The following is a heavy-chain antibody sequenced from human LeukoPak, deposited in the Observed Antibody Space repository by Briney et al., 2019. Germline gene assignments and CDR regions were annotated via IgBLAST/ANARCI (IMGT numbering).Heavy chain of an antibody. V-gene: IGHV4-30-4*07. CDR2: IYYSGST. D-gene: IGHD4-23*01. J-gene: IGHJ4*02. Sequence: PSETLSLTCVVSGGSISSDGQSWSWIRQAPGKGLEWIGNIYYSGSTYYNPSLKSRGTISVDTSKNQFSLKLSSVTAADTAVYYCARGPRHLTTVVTKRFDYWGQGTLVTVSS. CDR3: ARGPRHLTTVVTKRFDY. CDR1: GGSISSDGQS.